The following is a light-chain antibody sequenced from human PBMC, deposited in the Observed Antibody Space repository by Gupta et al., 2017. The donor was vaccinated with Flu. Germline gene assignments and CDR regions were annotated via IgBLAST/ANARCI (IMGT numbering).Light chain of an antibody. CDR1: QNINNY. CDR3: QQSSSTPPNT. CDR2: AAS. Sequence: DIQMTQSPSSLSASVGDRVTITCRASQNINNYLNWYQQKSGEAPKLLIYAASSLQSEVPSRFSGSGSGTDFTLTITSLQPEDLATYYCQQSSSTPPNTFGGWTKVEI. V-gene: IGKV1-39*01. J-gene: IGKJ4*01.